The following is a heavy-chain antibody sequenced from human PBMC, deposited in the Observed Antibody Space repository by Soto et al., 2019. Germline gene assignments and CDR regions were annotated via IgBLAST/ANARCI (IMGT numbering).Heavy chain of an antibody. Sequence: RGESLKISCKGSGYSLTSYWIGWVRQMPGKGLEWMGIIYPGDSDTRYSPSFQGQVTISADKSISTAYLQWSSLKASDTAMYYCARHPLATIVGDAFDIWGQGTMVTVSS. CDR1: GYSLTSYW. V-gene: IGHV5-51*01. CDR2: IYPGDSDT. J-gene: IGHJ3*02. D-gene: IGHD5-12*01. CDR3: ARHPLATIVGDAFDI.